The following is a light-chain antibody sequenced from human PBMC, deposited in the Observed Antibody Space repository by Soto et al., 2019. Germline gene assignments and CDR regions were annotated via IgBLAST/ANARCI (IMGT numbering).Light chain of an antibody. CDR2: EVS. V-gene: IGLV2-8*01. CDR1: SSDVGDFDC. CDR3: SSYAGSINLVV. Sequence: QSALTQPASVSGSPGQSITISCTGTSSDVGDFDCVSWYQQHPGKAPKLMIYEVSDRPSGVPDRFSGSKSDNTASLTVSGLQGEDEADYYCSSYAGSINLVVFGGGTKLTVL. J-gene: IGLJ2*01.